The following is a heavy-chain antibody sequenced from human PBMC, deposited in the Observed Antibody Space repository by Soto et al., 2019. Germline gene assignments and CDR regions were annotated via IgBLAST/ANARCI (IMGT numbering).Heavy chain of an antibody. CDR1: GGTFSSYA. J-gene: IGHJ4*02. V-gene: IGHV1-3*01. CDR2: ISGGNGNT. Sequence: ASVKVSCKASGGTFSSYAISWVRQAPGQGLEWMGGISGGNGNTKYSPKLQDRVTITRDTSASTAYMELSSLRSEDTALYYCARDDVAAGNINFDYWGQGTLVAVSS. CDR3: ARDDVAAGNINFDY. D-gene: IGHD6-25*01.